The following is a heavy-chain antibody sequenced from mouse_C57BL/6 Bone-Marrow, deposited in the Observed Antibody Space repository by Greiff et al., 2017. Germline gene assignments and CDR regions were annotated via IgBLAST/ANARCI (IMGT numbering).Heavy chain of an antibody. D-gene: IGHD2-5*01. J-gene: IGHJ2*01. CDR2: IYPGSGST. CDR3: ASSNVDYFDY. V-gene: IGHV1-55*01. Sequence: QVQLQQPGAELVKPGASVKMSCKASGYTFTSYWITWVKQRPGQGLAWIGDIYPGSGSTNYNEKFKSKDTLTVDTSSSTAYMQLSSLTSEDSAVYYCASSNVDYFDYWGQGTTLTVSS. CDR1: GYTFTSYW.